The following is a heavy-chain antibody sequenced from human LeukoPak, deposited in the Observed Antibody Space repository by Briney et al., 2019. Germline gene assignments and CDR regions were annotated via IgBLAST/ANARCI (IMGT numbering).Heavy chain of an antibody. J-gene: IGHJ4*02. CDR1: GGSISIYY. CDR2: IYYSGST. CDR3: ARLTGYSYGFFDY. Sequence: PSETLSLTCTVSGGSISIYYWSWIRQPPGKGLEWIGYIYYSGSTNYNPSLKSRVTISVDTSKNQFSLKLSSVTAADTAVYYCARLTGYSYGFFDYWGQGTLVTVSS. D-gene: IGHD5-18*01. V-gene: IGHV4-59*01.